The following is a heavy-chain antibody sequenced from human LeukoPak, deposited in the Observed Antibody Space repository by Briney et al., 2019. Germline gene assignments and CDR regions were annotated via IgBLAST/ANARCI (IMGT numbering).Heavy chain of an antibody. J-gene: IGHJ4*02. CDR1: GFTFSSYA. V-gene: IGHV3-23*01. Sequence: GGSLRLSCAASGFTFSSYAMTWVRQAPGKGLEWVSGISGNGDTTYYADSVRGRFTISRDDSKNTLYPQMNSLRAEDTAVYSCAKDRGITSSATDYWGQGTLVTVSS. D-gene: IGHD6-6*01. CDR2: ISGNGDTT. CDR3: AKDRGITSSATDY.